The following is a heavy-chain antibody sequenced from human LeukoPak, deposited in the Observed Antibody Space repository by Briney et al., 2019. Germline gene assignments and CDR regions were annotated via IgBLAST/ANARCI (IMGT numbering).Heavy chain of an antibody. Sequence: ASVKVSCKASGYSFTAYYMYWVRQAPGQGLEWMGWINPNSGDTKYGQKFQDRVTTTRDAPMSTVYLELRGLTNDDMAVYYCAREGMIVGGGGGFNIWGQGTTVIVSS. V-gene: IGHV1-2*02. CDR2: INPNSGDT. J-gene: IGHJ3*02. D-gene: IGHD3-22*01. CDR3: AREGMIVGGGGGFNI. CDR1: GYSFTAYY.